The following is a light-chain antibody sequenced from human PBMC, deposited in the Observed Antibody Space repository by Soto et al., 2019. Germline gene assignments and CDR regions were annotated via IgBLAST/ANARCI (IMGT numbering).Light chain of an antibody. J-gene: IGKJ1*01. CDR2: DSS. CDR3: QQYENLPWT. Sequence: DIQMTQSPSSLSASVGDRVTITCQASQDITNYLNWYQQKPGKAPNLLIYDSSSLEPGVPSRFSGSGSGTDFSLTISSLQPEDIATYYCQQYENLPWTFGQGTKVEIK. V-gene: IGKV1-33*01. CDR1: QDITNY.